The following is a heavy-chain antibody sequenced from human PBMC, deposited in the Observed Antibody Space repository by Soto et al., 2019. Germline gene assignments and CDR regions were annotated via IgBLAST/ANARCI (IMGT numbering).Heavy chain of an antibody. V-gene: IGHV4-34*01. J-gene: IGHJ4*02. Sequence: SETLSLTCAVYGGSFSGYYWSWIRQPPGKGLEWIGEINHSGSTNYNPSLKSRVTISVDTSKNQFSLTLSSVTAADTAVYYCARGGYSGHTVTYYFDYWGQGTLVTFSS. D-gene: IGHD4-17*01. CDR3: ARGGYSGHTVTYYFDY. CDR1: GGSFSGYY. CDR2: INHSGST.